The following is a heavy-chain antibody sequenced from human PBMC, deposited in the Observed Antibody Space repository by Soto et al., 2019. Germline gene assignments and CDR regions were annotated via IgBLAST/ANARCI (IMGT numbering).Heavy chain of an antibody. J-gene: IGHJ4*02. D-gene: IGHD6-13*01. V-gene: IGHV1-2*02. Sequence: QLHLVQSGAEVKKPGASVRVSCKASGYTFPDYYIHWVRQAPGQGLEWMGWINPKSGVTNSAQKFQGRITMTRDTSITTAYLELSSLRSDDTAVYYCARGPHQTPRHSNSWFDPDYWGQRSLVTVSA. CDR2: INPKSGVT. CDR3: ARGPHQTPRHSNSWFDPDY. CDR1: GYTFPDYY.